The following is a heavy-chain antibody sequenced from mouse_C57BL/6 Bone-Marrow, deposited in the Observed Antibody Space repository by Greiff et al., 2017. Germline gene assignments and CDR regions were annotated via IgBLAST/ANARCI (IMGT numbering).Heavy chain of an antibody. J-gene: IGHJ2*01. D-gene: IGHD1-1*01. V-gene: IGHV1-4*01. CDR3: ARYYGIPFDY. CDR1: GYTFTSYT. CDR2: INPSSGYT. Sequence: QVQLQQSGAELARPGASVKMSCKASGYTFTSYTMHWVKQRPGQGLEWIGYINPSSGYTKYNQKFKDKATLTADKSSSTAYMQLSRLTSEDSAVYYFARYYGIPFDYWGQGTTLTVSS.